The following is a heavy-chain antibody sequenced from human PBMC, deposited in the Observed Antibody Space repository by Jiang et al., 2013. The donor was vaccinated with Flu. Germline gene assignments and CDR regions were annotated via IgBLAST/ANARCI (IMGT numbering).Heavy chain of an antibody. V-gene: IGHV1-69*04. CDR1: GGTFSSYA. D-gene: IGHD3-10*01. CDR3: AREGITMVRGVIGYYGMDV. Sequence: EVKKPGSSVKVSCKASGGTFSSYAISWVRQAPGQGLEWMGRIIPILGIANYAQKFQGRVTITADKSTSTAYMELSSLRSEDTAVYYCAREGITMVRGVIGYYGMDVWGQGTTVTVSS. CDR2: IIPILGIA. J-gene: IGHJ6*02.